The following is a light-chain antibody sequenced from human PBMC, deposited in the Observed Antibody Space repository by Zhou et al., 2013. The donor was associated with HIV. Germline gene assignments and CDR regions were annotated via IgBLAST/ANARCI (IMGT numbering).Light chain of an antibody. CDR2: LGS. CDR1: QSLLHSNGKTY. CDR3: MQALETPLT. Sequence: DIVMTQTPLSLSVTPGQPASISCKSSQSLLHSNGKTYLDWYLQKPGQSPQLLIYLGSNRASGVPDRFSGSGSGTDFTLKISRVEAEDVGVYYCMQALETPLTFGGGTKVEIK. V-gene: IGKV2-28*01. J-gene: IGKJ4*01.